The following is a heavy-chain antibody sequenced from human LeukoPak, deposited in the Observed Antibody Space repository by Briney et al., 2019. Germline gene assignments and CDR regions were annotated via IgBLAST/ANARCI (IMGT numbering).Heavy chain of an antibody. J-gene: IGHJ5*02. D-gene: IGHD3-16*01. CDR1: GFTFTSYD. CDR2: MNPNSGNT. V-gene: IGHV1-8*01. Sequence: ASVKVSCKASGFTFTSYDINWVRQAPGQGLEWMGWMNPNSGNTRYAQKVQGRITMTRDTSISTAYMELTSLKSEDTAVYYCARSLGTYWGKDFLNWFDPWGQGTLVTVSS. CDR3: ARSLGTYWGKDFLNWFDP.